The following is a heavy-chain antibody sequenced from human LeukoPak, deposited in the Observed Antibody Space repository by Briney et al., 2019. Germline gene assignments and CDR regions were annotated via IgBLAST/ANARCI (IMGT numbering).Heavy chain of an antibody. D-gene: IGHD1-26*01. V-gene: IGHV6-1*01. CDR3: ARASAVPGALPFDQ. CDR1: GDSVSSISAA. Sequence: SQTLSLTCAISGDSVSSISAAWNWIRQSPSRGLEWLGRTYYRSKWYIDYALSVKSRITIKPGPSMDHFSLQLNSVTPEDTAVYYCARASAVPGALPFDQWGQGTLVTVSS. J-gene: IGHJ4*02. CDR2: TYYRSKWYI.